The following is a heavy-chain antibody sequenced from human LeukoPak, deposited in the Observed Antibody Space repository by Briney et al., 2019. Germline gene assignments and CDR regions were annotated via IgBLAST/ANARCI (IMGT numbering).Heavy chain of an antibody. Sequence: ASVKVSCKASGYTFTAYYLHWVRQAPGQGLEWMGWIHPNSGGTNYAQNFQGRVSMTTDTSISTVYMELSRLRSDDTAVYYCARDYYGSGTYYKDYWGQGTLVSVSS. D-gene: IGHD3-10*01. CDR2: IHPNSGGT. J-gene: IGHJ4*02. CDR1: GYTFTAYY. CDR3: ARDYYGSGTYYKDY. V-gene: IGHV1-2*02.